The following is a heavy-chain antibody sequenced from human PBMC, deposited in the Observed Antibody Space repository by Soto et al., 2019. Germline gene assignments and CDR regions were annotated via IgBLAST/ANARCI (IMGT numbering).Heavy chain of an antibody. CDR2: IYWDDDK. V-gene: IGHV2-5*02. D-gene: IGHD3-10*01. CDR1: GFSLTTTGVG. CDR3: AHHPCYGLGSYSFDY. Sequence: QITLKESGPTLVRPTQTLTLTCTFSGFSLTTTGVGVGWIRQPPGKALEWLAVIYWDDDKGYRSSLKSRLTITKDTSKNQVVRTMTNMDPVDTATYYCAHHPCYGLGSYSFDYWGQGTLVTVSS. J-gene: IGHJ4*02.